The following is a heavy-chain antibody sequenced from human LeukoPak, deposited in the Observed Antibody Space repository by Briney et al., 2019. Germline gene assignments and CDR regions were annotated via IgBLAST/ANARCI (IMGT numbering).Heavy chain of an antibody. D-gene: IGHD2-2*01. CDR2: ISYDGSNK. CDR3: ARWCSSTSCYGLDY. J-gene: IGHJ4*02. V-gene: IGHV3-30*03. CDR1: GFTFSSYG. Sequence: GGSLRLSCAASGFTFSSYGMHWVRQAPGKGLEWVAVISYDGSNKYYADSVKGRFTISRDNSKNTLYLQMNSLRAGDTAVYYCARWCSSTSCYGLDYWGQGTLVTVSS.